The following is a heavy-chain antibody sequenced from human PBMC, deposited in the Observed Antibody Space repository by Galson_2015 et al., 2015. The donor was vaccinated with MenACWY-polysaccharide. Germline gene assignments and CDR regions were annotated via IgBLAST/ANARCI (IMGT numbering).Heavy chain of an antibody. CDR2: IKKDGSEK. CDR3: ARGHYGMDV. CDR1: GFTFNNFW. J-gene: IGHJ6*02. Sequence: SLRLSCAVSGFTFNNFWMRWVRQAPGKGLEWVANIKKDGSEKYCVDFVKGRFTISRDNGRSSLYLQMNGLRAEDTAVYYCARGHYGMDVWGQGTTVDVS. V-gene: IGHV3-7*01.